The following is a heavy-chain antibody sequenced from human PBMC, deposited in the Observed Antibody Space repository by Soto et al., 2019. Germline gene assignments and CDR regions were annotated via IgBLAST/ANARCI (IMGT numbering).Heavy chain of an antibody. J-gene: IGHJ4*02. V-gene: IGHV3-49*03. CDR2: IRSKAYGGTT. D-gene: IGHD2-21*01. CDR3: TRAYAGYVDY. CDR1: GFTFGDYA. Sequence: GGSLRLSCTASGFTFGDYAMSWFRQAPGKGLEWVGFIRSKAYGGTTEYAASVRGRFTISRDDSKRIANLQMNSLKTEDTAVYYCTRAYAGYVDYWGQGTLVTVSS.